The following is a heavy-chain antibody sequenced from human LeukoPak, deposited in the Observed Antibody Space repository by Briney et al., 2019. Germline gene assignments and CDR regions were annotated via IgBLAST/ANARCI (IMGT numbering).Heavy chain of an antibody. CDR3: ARDFNSGWYGLADY. Sequence: GGSLRLSCAASGFIFSRYAMHWVRQAPGKGLEYVSAINSNGGSTYYANSVQGRFTISRGNSKNTLYLQMGSLRAEDMAVYYCARDFNSGWYGLADYWGQGTLVTVSS. J-gene: IGHJ4*02. D-gene: IGHD6-19*01. V-gene: IGHV3-64*01. CDR2: INSNGGST. CDR1: GFIFSRYA.